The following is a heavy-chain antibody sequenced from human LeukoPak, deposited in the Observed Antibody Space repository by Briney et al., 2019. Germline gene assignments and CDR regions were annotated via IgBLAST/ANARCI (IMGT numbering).Heavy chain of an antibody. CDR1: GGSISSGTFY. J-gene: IGHJ4*02. CDR3: ARITNAALVDY. Sequence: PSQTLSLTCSVSGGSISSGTFYWNWIRQHPGKGLEWIGYIDYSGKTYYKPSLKSRLTISRDTSKNQLSLRLTSVTAADTAVYYCARITNAALVDYWGQGTLVTVSS. CDR2: IDYSGKT. V-gene: IGHV4-31*03. D-gene: IGHD6-13*01.